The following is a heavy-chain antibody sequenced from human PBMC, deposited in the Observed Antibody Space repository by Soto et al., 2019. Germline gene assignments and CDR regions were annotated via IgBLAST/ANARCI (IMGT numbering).Heavy chain of an antibody. CDR1: GGSFSGYY. CDR2: INHSGST. Sequence: QVQLQQWGAGLLKPSETLSLTCAVYGGSFSGYYWSWIRQPPGKGLEWIGEINHSGSTNYNPSLKSRVTISVDTSKNQFSLKLSSVTAADTAVYYCARGLAVEVVAASNLFDYWGQGTLVTVSS. V-gene: IGHV4-34*01. J-gene: IGHJ4*02. CDR3: ARGLAVEVVAASNLFDY. D-gene: IGHD2-15*01.